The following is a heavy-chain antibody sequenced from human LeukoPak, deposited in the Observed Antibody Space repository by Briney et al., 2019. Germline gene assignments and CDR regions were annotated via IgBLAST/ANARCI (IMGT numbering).Heavy chain of an antibody. D-gene: IGHD1-26*01. J-gene: IGHJ6*03. CDR1: GGSISRYY. CDR2: TYYSGST. V-gene: IGHV4-59*01. Sequence: SETLSLTCTVSGGSISRYYWSWILQPPGKGLEWIGYTYYSGSTSYNPSLKSRVTISLDTSKSQFSLKLTSVTAADTAVYYCARIRGWEGSRYYYYYYMDVWGKGTTVTVSS. CDR3: ARIRGWEGSRYYYYYYMDV.